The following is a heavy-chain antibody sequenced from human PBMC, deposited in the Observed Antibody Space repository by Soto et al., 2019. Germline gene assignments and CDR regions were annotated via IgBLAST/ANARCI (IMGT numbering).Heavy chain of an antibody. J-gene: IGHJ4*02. Sequence: EVQLLESGGDLVQPGGSLRLSCAASGFTFSSYAMSWVRQAPGKGLEWVSAISGSGGSTYYADSVKGRFTISRDNSKNMLYLQMISLRAEDTAVYYCAKATYYDFWSGYSGFDYWGQGTLVTVSS. CDR2: ISGSGGST. CDR3: AKATYYDFWSGYSGFDY. D-gene: IGHD3-3*01. V-gene: IGHV3-23*01. CDR1: GFTFSSYA.